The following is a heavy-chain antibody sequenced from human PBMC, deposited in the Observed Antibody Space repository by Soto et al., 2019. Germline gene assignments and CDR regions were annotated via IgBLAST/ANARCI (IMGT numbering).Heavy chain of an antibody. CDR1: GFTFRSYA. J-gene: IGHJ3*02. Sequence: GGSLRLSCAASGFTFRSYAMHWVRQAPGKGLEWVAVISYDGSNKYYADPVKGRFTISRDNSKNTLYLQMNSLRAEDTAVYYCAREGELEDAFDIWGQGTMVTVSS. D-gene: IGHD1-26*01. CDR2: ISYDGSNK. V-gene: IGHV3-30-3*01. CDR3: AREGELEDAFDI.